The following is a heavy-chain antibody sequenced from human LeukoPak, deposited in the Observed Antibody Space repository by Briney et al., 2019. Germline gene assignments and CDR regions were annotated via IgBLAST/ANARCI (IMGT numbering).Heavy chain of an antibody. CDR2: IRYDGSNK. V-gene: IGHV3-30*02. CDR1: GFTFSSYG. J-gene: IGHJ6*03. CDR3: ARDRVTNTYYYDSSGKNYYMDV. D-gene: IGHD3-22*01. Sequence: GGSLRLSCAASGFTFSSYGMHWVRQAPGKGLEWVAFIRYDGSNKYYADSVKGRFTISRDNSKNTLYLQMNSLRAEDTAVYYCARDRVTNTYYYDSSGKNYYMDVWGKGTTVTISS.